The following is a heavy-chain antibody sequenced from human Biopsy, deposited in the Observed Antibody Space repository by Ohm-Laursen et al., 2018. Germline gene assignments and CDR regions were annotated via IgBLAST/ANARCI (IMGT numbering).Heavy chain of an antibody. CDR3: ANSIVPIYYDVTGEGAFDV. CDR1: GFNFSIYG. V-gene: IGHV3-30*18. CDR2: TSYDGNKK. D-gene: IGHD3-16*01. J-gene: IGHJ3*01. Sequence: SLRLSCAASGFNFSIYGMHWVRQAPGKGLEWVAVTSYDGNKKYFADSVKGRLTISRDNSKSTLYLQMNSLRAEDTAVYYCANSIVPIYYDVTGEGAFDVWGQGTMVTVSS.